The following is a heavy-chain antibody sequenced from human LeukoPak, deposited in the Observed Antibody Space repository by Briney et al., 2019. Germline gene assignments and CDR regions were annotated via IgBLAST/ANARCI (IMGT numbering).Heavy chain of an antibody. J-gene: IGHJ4*02. Sequence: PGGSLRLSCAASGFTFSSYGMHWVRQAPGKGLEWVAVISYDGSNKYYADSVKGRFTISRDNSKNTLYLQMNSLRAEDTAVYYCAKDLADILTGYYFGPFDYWGQGTLVTVSS. CDR3: AKDLADILTGYYFGPFDY. CDR1: GFTFSSYG. V-gene: IGHV3-30*18. CDR2: ISYDGSNK. D-gene: IGHD3-9*01.